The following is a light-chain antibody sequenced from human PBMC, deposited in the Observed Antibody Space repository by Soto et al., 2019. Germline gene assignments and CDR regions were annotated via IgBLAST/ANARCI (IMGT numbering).Light chain of an antibody. V-gene: IGLV1-40*01. CDR2: RNN. CDR3: QSYDRSLSSYV. J-gene: IGLJ1*01. CDR1: SSNIGERFD. Sequence: QSVLTQPPSVSGAPGQRVTISCTGSSSNIGERFDVHWYQQLPGTAPKLLIYRNNNRPSGVPDRFSGSKSATSASLAITGLQAEDEADYYCQSYDRSLSSYVFGTGTKLTVL.